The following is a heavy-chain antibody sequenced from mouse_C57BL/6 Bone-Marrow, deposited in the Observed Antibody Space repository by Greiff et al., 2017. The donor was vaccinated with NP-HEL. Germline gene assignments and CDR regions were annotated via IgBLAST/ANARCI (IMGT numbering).Heavy chain of an antibody. J-gene: IGHJ2*01. CDR2: ISYDGSN. Sequence: EVQLQESGPGLVKPSQSLSLTCSVTGYSITSGYYWNWIRQFPGNKLEWMGYISYDGSNNYNPSLKNRISITRDTSKNQFFLKLNSVTTEDTATYYCARKVNWDGAYFDYWGQGTTLTVSS. D-gene: IGHD4-1*01. V-gene: IGHV3-6*01. CDR1: GYSITSGYY. CDR3: ARKVNWDGAYFDY.